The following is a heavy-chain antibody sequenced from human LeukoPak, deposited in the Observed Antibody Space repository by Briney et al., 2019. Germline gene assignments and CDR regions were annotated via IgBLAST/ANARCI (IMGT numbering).Heavy chain of an antibody. CDR3: ARTLRGGDWYFDY. CDR2: ISAGGGST. V-gene: IGHV3-23*01. J-gene: IGHJ4*02. D-gene: IGHD2-21*02. Sequence: GGSLRLSCAASGFSFNSDWMDWVRQAPGKGLEWVSAISAGGGSTYYADSVKGLFSISRDNSKNTLYLQMNSLRADDTALYHCARTLRGGDWYFDYWGQGTLVTVSS. CDR1: GFSFNSDW.